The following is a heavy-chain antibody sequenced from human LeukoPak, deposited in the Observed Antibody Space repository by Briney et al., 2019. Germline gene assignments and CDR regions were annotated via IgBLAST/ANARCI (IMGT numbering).Heavy chain of an antibody. CDR1: GGSISSYY. CDR3: ARDRGGSTGRWPRWNWFDP. Sequence: SETLSLICTVSGGSISSYYWSWIRQPAGKGLEWIGRIYTSGSTNYNPSLKSRVTMSVDTSKNQFSLKLSSVTAADTAVYYCARDRGGSTGRWPRWNWFDPWGQGTLVTVSS. V-gene: IGHV4-4*07. D-gene: IGHD2-2*01. J-gene: IGHJ5*02. CDR2: IYTSGST.